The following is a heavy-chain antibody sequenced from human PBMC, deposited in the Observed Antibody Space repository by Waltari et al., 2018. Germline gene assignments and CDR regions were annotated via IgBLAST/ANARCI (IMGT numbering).Heavy chain of an antibody. V-gene: IGHV3-30*18. CDR3: AKEITIFGVASFDY. CDR1: GFSFSRYG. Sequence: QVQLVESGGGVVQPGRSLRLSCAASGFSFSRYGMHWVRQAQGKGLEWVAVIWYDGNNKDYADSVKGRFTISRDNSNNTLYLEMDSLRPEDSAKYYCAKEITIFGVASFDYWGQGTLVTVSS. D-gene: IGHD3-3*01. CDR2: IWYDGNNK. J-gene: IGHJ4*02.